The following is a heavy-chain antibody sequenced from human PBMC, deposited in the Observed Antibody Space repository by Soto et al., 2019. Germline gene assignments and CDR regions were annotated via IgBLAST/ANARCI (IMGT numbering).Heavy chain of an antibody. J-gene: IGHJ4*02. V-gene: IGHV3-21*01. CDR1: GFTFSSYS. CDR3: AIGYYYDSSGYQRRYSDY. Sequence: GGSLRLSCAASGFTFSSYSMNWVRQAPGKGLEWVSSISSSSSYIYYADSVKGRFTISRDNAKNSLYLQMNSLRAEDTAVYYCAIGYYYDSSGYQRRYSDYWGQGTLVTVSS. D-gene: IGHD3-22*01. CDR2: ISSSSSYI.